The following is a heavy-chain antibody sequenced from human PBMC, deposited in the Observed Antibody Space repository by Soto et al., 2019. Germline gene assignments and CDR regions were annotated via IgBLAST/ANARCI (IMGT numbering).Heavy chain of an antibody. Sequence: PSETLSLTCAVCGGSFSGYYWTWIRQPPGKGLEWIGDINHSGSTNYNPSLKSRVTISVDTSKNQFSLKLSSVTAADTAVYYCARILTMTMCMDVWGQGTTVTVSS. CDR3: ARILTMTMCMDV. J-gene: IGHJ6*02. CDR2: INHSGST. CDR1: GGSFSGYY. V-gene: IGHV4-34*01. D-gene: IGHD3-22*01.